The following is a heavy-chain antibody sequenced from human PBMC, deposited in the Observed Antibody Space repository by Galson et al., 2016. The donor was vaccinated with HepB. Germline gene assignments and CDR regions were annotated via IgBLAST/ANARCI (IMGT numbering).Heavy chain of an antibody. CDR2: MSPGDSDA. Sequence: QSGAEVKKPGESLKISCRASGYTFTNFWTGWVRQMPGKDLEWVGIMSPGDSDARYSPSFQGQVTMSADKSISTAYLQWSSLKASDTAIYYCARHAIGGHIVVVTAPFDSWGQGTLVTVSS. CDR1: GYTFTNFW. V-gene: IGHV5-51*01. J-gene: IGHJ4*02. CDR3: ARHAIGGHIVVVTAPFDS. D-gene: IGHD2-21*02.